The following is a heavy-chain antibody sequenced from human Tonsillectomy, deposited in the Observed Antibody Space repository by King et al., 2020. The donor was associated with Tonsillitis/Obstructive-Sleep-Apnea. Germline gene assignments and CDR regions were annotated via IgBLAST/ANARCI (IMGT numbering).Heavy chain of an antibody. CDR3: ARASVVMQPPDY. J-gene: IGHJ4*02. V-gene: IGHV3-11*01. D-gene: IGHD2-21*01. CDR2: ISSSGSTI. Sequence: QLVQSGGGLVKPGGSLRLSCAASGFTFSDYYMNWIRQAPGKGLEWVSYISSSGSTIYYTDSLKGRFTISRDNAKNSLYLQMNSLRAEDAAVYYCARASVVMQPPDYWGQGTLVTVSS. CDR1: GFTFSDYY.